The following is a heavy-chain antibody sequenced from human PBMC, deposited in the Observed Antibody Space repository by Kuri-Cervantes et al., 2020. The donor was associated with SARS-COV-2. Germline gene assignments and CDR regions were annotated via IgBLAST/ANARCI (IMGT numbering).Heavy chain of an antibody. D-gene: IGHD7-27*01. CDR3: AREEGGELGEAFDY. CDR1: GFTFSGYS. J-gene: IGHJ4*02. Sequence: GESLKISCAASGFTFSGYSRNWIRQAPGKGLEWVASIDSSSYYIYHADSVKGRLTISRDNAKTSLYLQMNSLKPEDTAVYYCAREEGGELGEAFDYWGQGALVTVSS. V-gene: IGHV3-21*01. CDR2: IDSSSYYI.